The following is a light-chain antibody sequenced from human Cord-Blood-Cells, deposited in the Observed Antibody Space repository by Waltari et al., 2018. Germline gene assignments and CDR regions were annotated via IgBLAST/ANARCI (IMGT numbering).Light chain of an antibody. Sequence: SYELTQPSSVSVSPGQTARLTCSGDVLAKKYARWFQQKPGQAPVLVIYKYSERPSGIPERFSGSSSGTTVTLTISGAQVEDEADYYCYSAADNNYVFGTGTKVTVL. V-gene: IGLV3-27*01. CDR2: KYS. J-gene: IGLJ1*01. CDR1: VLAKKY. CDR3: YSAADNNYV.